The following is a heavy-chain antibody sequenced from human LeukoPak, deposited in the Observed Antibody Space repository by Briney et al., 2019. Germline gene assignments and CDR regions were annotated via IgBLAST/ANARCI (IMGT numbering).Heavy chain of an antibody. V-gene: IGHV4-4*09. J-gene: IGHJ4*02. Sequence: SETLSLTCIVSGVSINGRYWGWIRQPAGKGLEWIGHIYSSGSTYYNPSLKSRVTISVDTSKNQFSLKLNSVTAADTAVYYCARHYSGWLDWGQGTLVTVSS. CDR2: IYSSGST. CDR1: GVSINGRY. CDR3: ARHYSGWLD. D-gene: IGHD6-19*01.